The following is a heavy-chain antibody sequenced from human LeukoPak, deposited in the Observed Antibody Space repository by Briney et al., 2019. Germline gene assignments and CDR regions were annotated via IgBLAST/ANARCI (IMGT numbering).Heavy chain of an antibody. J-gene: IGHJ3*02. CDR2: IYYSGST. V-gene: IGHV4-31*03. CDR3: ASSFGGSYQDAFDI. CDR1: GGSISSGGYY. D-gene: IGHD2-15*01. Sequence: SETLSLTCTVSGGSISSGGYYWSWIRQHPGKGLEGIGYIYYSGSTYYNPSLKSRVTISVDTSKNQFSLKLSSVTAADTAVYYCASSFGGSYQDAFDIWGQGTMVTVSS.